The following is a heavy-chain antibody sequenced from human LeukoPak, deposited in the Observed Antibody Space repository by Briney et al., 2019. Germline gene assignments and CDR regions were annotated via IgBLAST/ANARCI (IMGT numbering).Heavy chain of an antibody. V-gene: IGHV3-23*01. CDR3: ANSTMVRGVSWWFDP. CDR1: GFTFSSSA. Sequence: GGSLRLSCAASGFTFSSSAMNWVRQAPGKGLDWVASISGSADGTYYADSVKGRFTISRDNSKNTLYLHMNSLRVEDAAVYYCANSTMVRGVSWWFDPWGQGTLVTVSS. CDR2: ISGSADGT. J-gene: IGHJ5*02. D-gene: IGHD3-10*01.